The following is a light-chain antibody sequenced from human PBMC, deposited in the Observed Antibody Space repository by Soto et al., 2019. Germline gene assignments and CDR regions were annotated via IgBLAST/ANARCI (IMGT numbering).Light chain of an antibody. J-gene: IGLJ2*01. CDR2: EVS. Sequence: QSALTQPASVSGSPGQSITISCTGTSSDVGGYNYVSWYQQHPGKAPKLMIYEVSNRPSGVSNRFSGSKSGNTASLTISGGQAEDEADYYCSSYTSSSIVVFGGGTKLTVL. V-gene: IGLV2-14*01. CDR1: SSDVGGYNY. CDR3: SSYTSSSIVV.